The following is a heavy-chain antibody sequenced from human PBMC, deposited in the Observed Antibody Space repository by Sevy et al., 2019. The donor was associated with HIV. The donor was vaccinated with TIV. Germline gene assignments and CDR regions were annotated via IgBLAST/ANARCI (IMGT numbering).Heavy chain of an antibody. CDR2: ISGSAGNT. D-gene: IGHD3-3*01. CDR1: GFTLSSFA. J-gene: IGHJ5*02. CDR3: AKGTAMSGLRSNWFDP. V-gene: IGHV3-23*01. Sequence: GGSLRLSCSASGFTLSSFAMSWVRQAPGKGLEWVSGISGSAGNTYYAYSVKGRFTISRDNSKNTLYLQMNSLRADDTAVYYCAKGTAMSGLRSNWFDPWGQGTLVTVSS.